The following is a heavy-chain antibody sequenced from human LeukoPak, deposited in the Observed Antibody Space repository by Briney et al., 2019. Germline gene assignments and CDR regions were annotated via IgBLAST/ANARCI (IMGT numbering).Heavy chain of an antibody. Sequence: GGSLRLSCAASGFTFSTYSMNWVRQAPGKGLEWVSFISSSSSYIYYADSIKGRFTISRDNAKNSLYLQMNSLRAEDTAVYYCARGDGGGSYFYYYGMDVWGDGTTVTVSS. CDR2: ISSSSSYI. V-gene: IGHV3-21*01. J-gene: IGHJ6*04. CDR3: ARGDGGGSYFYYYGMDV. D-gene: IGHD1-26*01. CDR1: GFTFSTYS.